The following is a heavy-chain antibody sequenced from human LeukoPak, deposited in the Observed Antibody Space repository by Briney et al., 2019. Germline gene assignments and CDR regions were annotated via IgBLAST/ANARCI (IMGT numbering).Heavy chain of an antibody. Sequence: GRSLRLSCAASGFTFSSYAMHWVRQAPGKGLEWVAVISYDGSNKYYADSVKGRFTISRDNSKNTLYLQMNSLRAEDTAVYYCARDHYHYYPHYGMDVWGQGTTVTVSS. V-gene: IGHV3-30-3*01. CDR2: ISYDGSNK. D-gene: IGHD3-10*01. CDR1: GFTFSSYA. CDR3: ARDHYHYYPHYGMDV. J-gene: IGHJ6*02.